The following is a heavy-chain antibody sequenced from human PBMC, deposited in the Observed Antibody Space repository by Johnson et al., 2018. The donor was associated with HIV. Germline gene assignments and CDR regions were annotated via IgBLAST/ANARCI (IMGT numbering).Heavy chain of an antibody. CDR1: GFTFSSYA. CDR3: TTAIVIDAFDI. Sequence: VQLVESGGGVVQPGRSLRLSCAASGFTFSSYAMHWVRQAPGKGLEWVGRIKRKIEGEATDYAAPVKGRFTISRDDSKNTLFLQMSSLKTDDTAVYYCTTAIVIDAFDIWCQGTMVTVSS. J-gene: IGHJ3*02. V-gene: IGHV3-15*01. CDR2: IKRKIEGEAT. D-gene: IGHD3-16*02.